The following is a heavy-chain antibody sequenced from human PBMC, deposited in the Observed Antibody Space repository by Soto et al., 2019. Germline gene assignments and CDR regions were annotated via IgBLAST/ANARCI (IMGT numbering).Heavy chain of an antibody. CDR3: ARVPDY. CDR2: MYHSGST. V-gene: IGHV4-30-2*01. Sequence: PSETLSLTCSVSGDSISTNAYYWTWIRQPPGKGLEWLGYMYHSGSTYYNPSLKSRVTISIDRSKNQFSLKLSSVTAADTAVYYCARVPDYWGQGILVTVSS. CDR1: GDSISTNAYY. D-gene: IGHD2-2*01. J-gene: IGHJ4*02.